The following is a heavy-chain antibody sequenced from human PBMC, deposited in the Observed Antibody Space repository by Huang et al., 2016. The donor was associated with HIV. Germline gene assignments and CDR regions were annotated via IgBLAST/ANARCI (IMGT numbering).Heavy chain of an antibody. CDR3: AKGRRAFDV. V-gene: IGHV5-51*03. CDR1: GYSFSIYW. Sequence: EVQLVQSGAEVKKPGESLKISCTGSGYSFSIYWIAWVRQMPGKGQGWMVIIYPFESKTPYSPSFEGHVTISVDKSINTAYLHWTSLKTSDTAIYYCAKGRRAFDVWGQGTWVTVSS. J-gene: IGHJ3*01. CDR2: IYPFESKT.